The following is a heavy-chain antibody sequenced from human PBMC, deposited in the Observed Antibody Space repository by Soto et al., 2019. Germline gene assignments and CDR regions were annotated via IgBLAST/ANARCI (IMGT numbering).Heavy chain of an antibody. CDR1: GFTFSSYA. CDR3: ARSLRVYYYGMDV. CDR2: ISGSGGST. Sequence: GSLRLSCAASGFTFSSYAMSWVRQAPGKGLEWVSAISGSGGSTYYADSVKGRFTISRDNSKNTLYLQMNSLRAEDTAVYYCARSLRVYYYGMDVWGQGTTVTVSS. J-gene: IGHJ6*02. V-gene: IGHV3-23*01.